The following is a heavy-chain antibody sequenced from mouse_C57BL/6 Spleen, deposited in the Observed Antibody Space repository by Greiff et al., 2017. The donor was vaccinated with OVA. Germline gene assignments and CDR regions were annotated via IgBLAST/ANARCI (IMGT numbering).Heavy chain of an antibody. CDR1: GYAFSSSW. V-gene: IGHV1-82*01. J-gene: IGHJ2*01. D-gene: IGHD3-2*02. CDR2: IYPGDGDT. Sequence: QVQLKESGPELVKPGASVKISCKASGYAFSSSWMNWVKQRPGKGLEWIGRIYPGDGDTNYNGKFKGKATLTADKSSSTAYMQLSSLTSEDSAVYFCARSGWSGDYFDYWGQGTTLTVSS. CDR3: ARSGWSGDYFDY.